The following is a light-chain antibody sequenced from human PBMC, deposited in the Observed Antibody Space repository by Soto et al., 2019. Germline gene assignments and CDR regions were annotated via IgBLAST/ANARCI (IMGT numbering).Light chain of an antibody. CDR3: MQGTHWPPIT. Sequence: DDVLTQSPLSLPVTLGQPASISCRSTQSLVYSDGNIYLHWFQQRPGQSPRRLIYKVSNRDSGVPDRFSGSGSGTDFTLKISRVEAEDVGVYYCMQGTHWPPITFGQGTRLEIK. CDR2: KVS. J-gene: IGKJ5*01. CDR1: QSLVYSDGNIY. V-gene: IGKV2-30*01.